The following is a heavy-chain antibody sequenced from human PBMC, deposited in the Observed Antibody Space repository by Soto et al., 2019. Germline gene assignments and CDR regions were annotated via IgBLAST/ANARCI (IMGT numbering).Heavy chain of an antibody. CDR3: ARDKTTGLFDY. V-gene: IGHV4-34*01. CDR1: GGSFSGYY. J-gene: IGHJ4*02. CDR2: INHSGST. Sequence: QVQLQQWGAGLLKPSETLSLTCAVYGGSFSGYYWTWIRQPPGTGLEWIGEINHSGSTNYNPSLKSRVTISLDTSPTQFSLKLTSVPAAAAAVYYCARDKTTGLFDYWGQGTLVTVSS. D-gene: IGHD1-1*01.